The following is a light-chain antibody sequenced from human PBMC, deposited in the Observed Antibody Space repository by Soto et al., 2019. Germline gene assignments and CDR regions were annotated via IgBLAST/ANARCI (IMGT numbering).Light chain of an antibody. CDR3: ALSAEGGGLV. Sequence: QSALTQPPSASGSAGQSVTISRTGTDRDIPVYNYDSWYQQYPGEAPTLIIYEVNKQPSWSPDRCSASKSANTASLTISALAHEDEADYYCALSAEGGGLVFGGGTKVTVL. V-gene: IGLV2-8*01. CDR2: EVN. CDR1: DRDIPVYNY. J-gene: IGLJ2*01.